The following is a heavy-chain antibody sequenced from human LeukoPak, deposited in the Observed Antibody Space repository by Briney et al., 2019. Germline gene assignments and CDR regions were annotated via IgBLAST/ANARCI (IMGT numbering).Heavy chain of an antibody. V-gene: IGHV1-69*13. D-gene: IGHD5-18*01. Sequence: ASVKVSCKASGYTFTSYDINWVRQAPGQGLEWMGGIIPIFGTANYAQKFQGRVTITADESTSTAYMELSSLRSEDTAVYYCARVGGSYGSDYWGQGTLVTVSS. CDR2: IIPIFGTA. CDR3: ARVGGSYGSDY. CDR1: GYTFTSYD. J-gene: IGHJ4*02.